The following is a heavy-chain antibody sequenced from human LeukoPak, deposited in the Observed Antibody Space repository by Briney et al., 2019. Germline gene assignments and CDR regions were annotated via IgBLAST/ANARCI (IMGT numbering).Heavy chain of an antibody. V-gene: IGHV4-39*01. CDR2: IYYSGST. CDR3: ARYGDIRYCSSTSCHDY. D-gene: IGHD2-2*01. CDR1: GGSISSSSYY. J-gene: IGHJ4*02. Sequence: PSETLSLTCTVSGGSISSSSYYWGWIRQPPGKGLEWIGSIYYSGSTYYNPSLKSRVTISVDTSKNQFSLKLSSVTAADTAVYYCARYGDIRYCSSTSCHDYWGQGTLVTVSS.